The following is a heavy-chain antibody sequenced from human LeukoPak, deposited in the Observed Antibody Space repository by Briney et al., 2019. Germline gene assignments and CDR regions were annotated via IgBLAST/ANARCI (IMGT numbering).Heavy chain of an antibody. CDR3: ALYCSSTSCPNY. Sequence: GGSLRLSCAAFGFTFSSYAMSWVRQAPGKGLEWVSAISGSGGSTYYADSVKGRFTISRDNSKNTLYLQMNSLRAEDTAVYYCALYCSSTSCPNYGGQGTLVTVSS. V-gene: IGHV3-23*01. CDR1: GFTFSSYA. CDR2: ISGSGGST. J-gene: IGHJ4*02. D-gene: IGHD2-2*01.